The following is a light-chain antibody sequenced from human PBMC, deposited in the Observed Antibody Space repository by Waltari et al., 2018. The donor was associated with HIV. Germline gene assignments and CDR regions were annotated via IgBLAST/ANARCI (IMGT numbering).Light chain of an antibody. CDR2: SNN. CDR1: SSNIGSNT. V-gene: IGLV1-44*01. Sequence: QSVLTQPPSASGTPGQRVTLPCSGTSSNIGSNTVTSYQQLPGTAPKLLIYSNNQRPSGVPGRFSGSKSGTSASLAISGLQSEDEADYYCAAWDDSLNGPVVFGGGTKLTVL. J-gene: IGLJ2*01. CDR3: AAWDDSLNGPVV.